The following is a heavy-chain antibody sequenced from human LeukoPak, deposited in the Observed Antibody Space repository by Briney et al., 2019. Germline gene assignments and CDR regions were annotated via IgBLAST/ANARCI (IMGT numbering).Heavy chain of an antibody. CDR2: IYYSGNT. Sequence: SETLSLTCTVSGGSISSYYWSWIRQPPGQGLEWIGYIYYSGNTNYNPSLKSRVTISVDTSKNQFSLSLSSVTAADTAVYYCARHRRLAGIAYFDYWGQGTLVTVSS. V-gene: IGHV4-59*08. CDR3: ARHRRLAGIAYFDY. D-gene: IGHD6-13*01. J-gene: IGHJ4*02. CDR1: GGSISSYY.